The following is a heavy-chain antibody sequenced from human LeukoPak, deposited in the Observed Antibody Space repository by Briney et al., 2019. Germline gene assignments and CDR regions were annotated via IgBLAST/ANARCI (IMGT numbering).Heavy chain of an antibody. CDR2: ISYDGSNK. D-gene: IGHD2-8*01. V-gene: IGHV3-30*18. J-gene: IGHJ3*02. CDR1: GFTFTSYG. Sequence: PGRSLRLSCAASGFTFTSYGMHWVRQAPGKGLEWVAVISYDGSNKYYADSVKGRFTISRDNSKNTLYLQMNSLRAEDPAVYYCAKEVSFDIWGQGTMVTVSS. CDR3: AKEVSFDI.